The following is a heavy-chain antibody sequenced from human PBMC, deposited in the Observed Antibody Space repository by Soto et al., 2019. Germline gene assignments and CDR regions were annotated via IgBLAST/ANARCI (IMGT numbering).Heavy chain of an antibody. J-gene: IGHJ4*02. V-gene: IGHV1-69*13. D-gene: IGHD5-12*01. Sequence: SVKVSCKASGGTFNSYAISWVRQAPGQGLEWMGGIIPIFGTANYAQKFQGRVTITADESTSTAYMELSSLRSEDTAVYYCARDFHLYGWLRGFDYWGQGTLVTVSS. CDR3: ARDFHLYGWLRGFDY. CDR2: IIPIFGTA. CDR1: GGTFNSYA.